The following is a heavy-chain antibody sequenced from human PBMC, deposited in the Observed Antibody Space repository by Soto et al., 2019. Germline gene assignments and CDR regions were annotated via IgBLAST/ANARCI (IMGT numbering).Heavy chain of an antibody. CDR3: ARVAATAYYYYYGMDV. J-gene: IGHJ6*02. Sequence: GASVKVSCKASGYTFTSYGISWVRQAPGQGLEWMGWISAYNGNTNYAQKLQGRVTMTTDTSTSTAYMELRSLRSDDTAVYYCARVAATAYYYYYGMDVWGQGTTVTVSS. V-gene: IGHV1-18*01. D-gene: IGHD2-15*01. CDR1: GYTFTSYG. CDR2: ISAYNGNT.